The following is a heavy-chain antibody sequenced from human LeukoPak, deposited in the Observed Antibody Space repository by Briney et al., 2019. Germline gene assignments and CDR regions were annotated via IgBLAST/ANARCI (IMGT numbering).Heavy chain of an antibody. CDR3: ARVLFLTPDYYYYMDV. CDR2: MNPNSGNT. J-gene: IGHJ6*03. CDR1: GYTFTSYD. D-gene: IGHD4-17*01. Sequence: ASVKVSCKASGYTFTSYDINWVRQATGQGLEWMGWMNPNSGNTGYAQKFQGRVTMTRNTSISTAYMELSSLRSDDTAVYYCARVLFLTPDYYYYMDVWGKGTTVTISS. V-gene: IGHV1-8*02.